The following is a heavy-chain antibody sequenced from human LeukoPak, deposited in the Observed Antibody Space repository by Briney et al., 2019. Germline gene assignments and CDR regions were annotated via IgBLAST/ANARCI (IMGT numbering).Heavy chain of an antibody. CDR1: GFTFSSFW. CDR2: INLDGRGT. CDR3: ARDQRGNWNDTPRY. Sequence: GGSLRLSCSASGFTFSSFWMHWVRQAPGKGLVWVSRINLDGRGTTYADSVKGRFTISRDNAKNTLYLQMDSLRAEDTAIYYCARDQRGNWNDTPRYWGQGTLVTVSS. J-gene: IGHJ4*02. V-gene: IGHV3-74*01. D-gene: IGHD1-1*01.